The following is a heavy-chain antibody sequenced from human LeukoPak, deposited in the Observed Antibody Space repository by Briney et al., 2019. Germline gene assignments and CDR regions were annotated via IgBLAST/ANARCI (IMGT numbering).Heavy chain of an antibody. CDR3: ARGGPYGGEYYYYYMDV. D-gene: IGHD4-23*01. V-gene: IGHV1-8*01. J-gene: IGHJ6*03. CDR1: GYTFTSYD. CDR2: MNPNSGNT. Sequence: ASVKVSCKASGYTFTSYDINWVRRATGQGLEWMGWMNPNSGNTGYAQKFQGRVTMTRNTSISTVYMELSSLRSEDTAVYYCARGGPYGGEYYYYYMDVWGKGTTVTISS.